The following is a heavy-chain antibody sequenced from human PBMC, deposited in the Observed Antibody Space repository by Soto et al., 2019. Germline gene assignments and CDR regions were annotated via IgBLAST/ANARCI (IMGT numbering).Heavy chain of an antibody. D-gene: IGHD3-3*01. J-gene: IGHJ4*02. CDR1: GYTFTSYG. V-gene: IGHV1-18*01. Sequence: ASVKVSCKASGYTFTSYGISWVRQAPGQGLEWMGWISAYNGNTNYAQKLQGRVTMTTDTSTSTAYMELRSLRSDDTAVYYCARNGGSYDFWSGYYGPYYFDYWGQGTLVTVSS. CDR3: ARNGGSYDFWSGYYGPYYFDY. CDR2: ISAYNGNT.